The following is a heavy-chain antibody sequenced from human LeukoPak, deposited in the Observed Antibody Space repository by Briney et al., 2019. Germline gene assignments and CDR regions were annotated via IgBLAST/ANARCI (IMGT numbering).Heavy chain of an antibody. V-gene: IGHV1-69*04. D-gene: IGHD2-2*01. CDR2: IIPLLGLT. Sequence: SVKVSCKASGGTYAFNWVRQAPGQGLEWMGRIIPLLGLTDYARKFQGRVTITADKSTSTAFMELGRLRSEDTAVYYCASGEQYCTTTTCSLNWFDPWGQGTLVTVSS. CDR3: ASGEQYCTTTTCSLNWFDP. J-gene: IGHJ5*02. CDR1: GGTYA.